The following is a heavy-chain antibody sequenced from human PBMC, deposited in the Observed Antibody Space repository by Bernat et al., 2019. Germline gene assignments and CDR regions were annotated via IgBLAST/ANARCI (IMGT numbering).Heavy chain of an antibody. V-gene: IGHV3-74*01. D-gene: IGHD3-3*01. J-gene: IGHJ6*02. CDR2: IDTDGSRT. CDR3: AREFVTIFGVNYYQYGMDV. CDR1: GFTFSNYW. Sequence: EVQVVESGGGLVQPGGSLRLSCAASGFTFSNYWMHWVRQAPGKGLVWVSRIDTDGSRTNYADSVKGRFTISRDNSKNTLYLQMNSLSAEDTAVYYCAREFVTIFGVNYYQYGMDVWGQGTTVTVSS.